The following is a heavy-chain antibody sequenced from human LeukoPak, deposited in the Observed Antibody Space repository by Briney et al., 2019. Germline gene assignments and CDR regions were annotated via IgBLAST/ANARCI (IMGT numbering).Heavy chain of an antibody. CDR1: SGSISSGDYY. J-gene: IGHJ5*02. CDR2: IYYSGST. Sequence: PSETLSLTCTVSSGSISSGDYYWSWIRQPPGKGLEWIGDIYYSGSTRYNPSLKSRFIISVGTSKNQFSLKLSSVTAADTAVYYCARVRYCGGDCSWGQGTLVTVSS. V-gene: IGHV4-30-4*01. D-gene: IGHD2-21*02. CDR3: ARVRYCGGDCS.